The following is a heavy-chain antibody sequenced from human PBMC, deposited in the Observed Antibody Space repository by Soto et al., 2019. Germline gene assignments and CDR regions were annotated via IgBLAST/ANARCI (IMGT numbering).Heavy chain of an antibody. J-gene: IGHJ5*02. V-gene: IGHV1-69*13. Sequence: SVKVSCKASGGTFSSYAISWVRQAPGQGLEWMGGIIPIFGTANYAQKFQGRVTITADESTSTAYMELSSLRSEDTAVYYCARSESSGRFGELPYNWFDPWGQGTLVIVSS. CDR2: IIPIFGTA. D-gene: IGHD3-10*01. CDR3: ARSESSGRFGELPYNWFDP. CDR1: GGTFSSYA.